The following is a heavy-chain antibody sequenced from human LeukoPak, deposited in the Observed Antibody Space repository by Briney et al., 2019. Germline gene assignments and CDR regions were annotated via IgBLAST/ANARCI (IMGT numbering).Heavy chain of an antibody. CDR2: INGGGGST. D-gene: IGHD6-13*01. J-gene: IGHJ5*02. CDR3: AKDGKYSSSTNWFDP. CDR1: GFTFSSYA. Sequence: PGGSLRLSCAASGFTFSSYAMSWVRQAPGKGLEWVSAINGGGGSTYYADSVKGRFTISRDNSKNTLYLQMNSLRAEDTAVYYCAKDGKYSSSTNWFDPWGQGTLVTVSS. V-gene: IGHV3-23*01.